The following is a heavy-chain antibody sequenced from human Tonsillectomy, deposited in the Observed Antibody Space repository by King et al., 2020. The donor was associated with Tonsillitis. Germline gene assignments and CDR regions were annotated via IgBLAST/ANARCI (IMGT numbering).Heavy chain of an antibody. Sequence: VQLVESGGRLVRPGHSLRLSCTVSGFTFADYAMAWFRQSPEKGLEWVGFIRSKVYGGATEYAASVEGRFTISRDDSKNIAYLQMNGLKTEDTALYYCTSEARVGSTWSYFWGQGTLVTVSS. CDR3: TSEARVGSTWSYF. V-gene: IGHV3-49*05. D-gene: IGHD1-26*01. J-gene: IGHJ4*02. CDR1: GFTFADYA. CDR2: IRSKVYGGAT.